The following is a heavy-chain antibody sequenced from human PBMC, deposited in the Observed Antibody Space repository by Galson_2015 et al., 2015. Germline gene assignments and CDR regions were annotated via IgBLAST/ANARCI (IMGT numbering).Heavy chain of an antibody. Sequence: SETLSLTCTVYGGSFSGHYWTWIRQPPGKGLEWIGEINHGGSTNYNMSLKSRLTISVDTSQKQFSLKLSSVTAADTAVYYCARAPAGEGTIDYWGQGTLVTVSS. CDR2: INHGGST. CDR1: GGSFSGHY. V-gene: IGHV4-34*01. J-gene: IGHJ4*02. D-gene: IGHD7-27*01. CDR3: ARAPAGEGTIDY.